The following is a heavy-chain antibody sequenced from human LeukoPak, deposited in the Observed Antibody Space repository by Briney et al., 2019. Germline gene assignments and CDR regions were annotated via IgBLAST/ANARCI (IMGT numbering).Heavy chain of an antibody. CDR1: GFTFSSYG. V-gene: IGHV3-30*02. Sequence: PGGSLRLSCAASGFTFSSYGMHWVRQAPGKGLEWVAFIRDGGSNKYYADSVKGRFTISRDNSKNTLYLQMNSLRAEDTAVYYCARAQSYDFWSGYYIAYWGQGTLVTVSA. CDR3: ARAQSYDFWSGYYIAY. CDR2: IRDGGSNK. J-gene: IGHJ4*02. D-gene: IGHD3-3*01.